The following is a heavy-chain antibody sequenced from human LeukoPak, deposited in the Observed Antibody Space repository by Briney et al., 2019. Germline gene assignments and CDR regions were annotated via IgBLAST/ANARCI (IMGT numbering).Heavy chain of an antibody. J-gene: IGHJ5*02. Sequence: ASVTVSFTSSGYTFTIYYMHWVRQAPGQGLEWMGWINPNSGGRNNAQKFQGRVTIIREKTIRKAYMELSMLRSDDTAVYYCARTRLTMVRGFSQLGYNWFDPWGQGTLVTVSS. V-gene: IGHV1-2*02. D-gene: IGHD3-10*01. CDR3: ARTRLTMVRGFSQLGYNWFDP. CDR1: GYTFTIYY. CDR2: INPNSGGR.